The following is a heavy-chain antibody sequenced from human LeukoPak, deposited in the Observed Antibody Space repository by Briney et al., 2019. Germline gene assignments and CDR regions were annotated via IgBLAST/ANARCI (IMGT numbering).Heavy chain of an antibody. CDR3: ARDPPLGSCSTISCPHLDY. Sequence: GGSLRLSCAASGFTFSNYEMNWVRQAPGKGLEWVSSISSSSSFIYYADSVKGRFTISRDNAKNSLYLQMNSLRAEDTAVYYCARDPPLGSCSTISCPHLDYWGQGTLVTVSS. CDR2: ISSSSSFI. J-gene: IGHJ4*02. D-gene: IGHD2-2*01. CDR1: GFTFSNYE. V-gene: IGHV3-21*01.